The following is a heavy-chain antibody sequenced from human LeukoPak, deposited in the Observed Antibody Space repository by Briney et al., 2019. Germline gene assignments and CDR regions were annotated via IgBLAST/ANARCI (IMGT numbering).Heavy chain of an antibody. CDR3: ARERYSGSYPESFWDY. V-gene: IGHV1-46*01. CDR2: INPSGGST. CDR1: GYTFTSYY. J-gene: IGHJ4*02. Sequence: ASVKVSCKASGYTFTSYYMHWVRQAPGQGLEWMGIINPSGGSTSYAQKFQGRVTMTRDMSTSTVYMELSSLRSEDTAVYYCARERYSGSYPESFWDYWGQGTLVTVSS. D-gene: IGHD1-26*01.